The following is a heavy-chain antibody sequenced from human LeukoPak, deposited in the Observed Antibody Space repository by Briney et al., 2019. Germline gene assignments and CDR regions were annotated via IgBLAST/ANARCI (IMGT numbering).Heavy chain of an antibody. V-gene: IGHV3-21*01. J-gene: IGHJ6*02. CDR3: ARDRREDYDILTGLGFSYYYGMDV. D-gene: IGHD3-9*01. CDR2: ISSSSSYI. CDR1: GFTFSSYS. Sequence: EGSLRLSCAASGFTFSSYSMNWVRQAPGKGLEWVSSISSSSSYIYYADSVKSRFTISRDNAKNSLYLQMNSLRAEDTAVYYCARDRREDYDILTGLGFSYYYGMDVWGQGTTVTVSS.